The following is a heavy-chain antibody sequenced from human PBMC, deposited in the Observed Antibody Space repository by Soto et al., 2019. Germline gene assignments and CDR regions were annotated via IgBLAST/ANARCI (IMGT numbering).Heavy chain of an antibody. CDR3: ARGRNWIAVGCDYYYYVMDV. J-gene: IGHJ6*02. CDR1: GYTFTSYY. CDR2: INPSGGST. Sequence: ASVKVSCKASGYTFTSYYMHWVRQAPGQGLEWMGIINPSGGSTSYAQKFQGRVTMTRDTSTSTVYMELSSLRSEDTAVYYCARGRNWIAVGCDYYYYVMDVWGQGSTVTGSS. V-gene: IGHV1-46*01. D-gene: IGHD1-1*01.